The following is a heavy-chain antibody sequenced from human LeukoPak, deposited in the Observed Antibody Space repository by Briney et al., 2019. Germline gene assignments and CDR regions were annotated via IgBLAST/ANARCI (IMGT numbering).Heavy chain of an antibody. V-gene: IGHV1-8*01. Sequence: ASVKVSCKASGYTFTSYDINWVRQDTGQGLEWMGWMNPNSGNTGYAQKFQGRVTITRDTSASTAYMELSSLRSEDTAVYYCARESGYQLLNFDYWGQGTLVTVSS. CDR2: MNPNSGNT. CDR1: GYTFTSYD. D-gene: IGHD2-2*01. J-gene: IGHJ4*02. CDR3: ARESGYQLLNFDY.